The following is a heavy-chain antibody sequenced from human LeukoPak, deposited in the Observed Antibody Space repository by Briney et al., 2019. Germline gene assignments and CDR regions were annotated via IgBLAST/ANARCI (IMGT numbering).Heavy chain of an antibody. D-gene: IGHD1-26*01. CDR3: ARLWRSSGSPTAFDI. CDR2: ISTSGST. CDR1: GGSTSSYY. J-gene: IGHJ3*02. V-gene: IGHV4-4*09. Sequence: SETLSLTCNVSGGSTSSYYWSWIRQPPGKGLEWIGYISTSGSTNYNPSLKSRVTISVDTSKNQFSLKLSSVTVADTAVYYCARLWRSSGSPTAFDIWGQETMVTVSS.